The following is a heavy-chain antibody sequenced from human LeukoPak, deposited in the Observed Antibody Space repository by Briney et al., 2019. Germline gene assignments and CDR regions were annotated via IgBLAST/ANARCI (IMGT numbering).Heavy chain of an antibody. CDR1: GFTFSSYS. CDR2: ISSGSSSYI. D-gene: IGHD6-19*01. CDR3: ASPAVNSSGWYGFDY. Sequence: PGGSLRLSCAASGFTFSSYSMNWVRQAPGKGLEWVSSISSGSSSYIYYADSVKGRFTISRDNAKNSLYLQMHSLRAEDTAVYYCASPAVNSSGWYGFDYWGQGTLVTVSS. J-gene: IGHJ4*02. V-gene: IGHV3-21*01.